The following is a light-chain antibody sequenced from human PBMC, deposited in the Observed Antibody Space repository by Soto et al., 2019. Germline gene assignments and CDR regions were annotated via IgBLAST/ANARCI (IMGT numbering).Light chain of an antibody. Sequence: QSVLTQPPSVSGAPGQRVTISCTGSSSNIGAGYDVHWYQQLPGTAPKLLIYGNSNRPSGVPDRFSGSKSGTSASLAITGLQAEDEADYYCTSHAGGNNYVFGTGTKVTVL. J-gene: IGLJ1*01. V-gene: IGLV1-40*01. CDR2: GNS. CDR1: SSNIGAGYD. CDR3: TSHAGGNNYV.